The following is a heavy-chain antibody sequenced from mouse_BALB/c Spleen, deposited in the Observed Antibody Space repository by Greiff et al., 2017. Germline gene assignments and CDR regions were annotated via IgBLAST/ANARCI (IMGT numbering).Heavy chain of an antibody. J-gene: IGHJ3*01. CDR1: GYTFTDYN. V-gene: IGHV1S29*02. CDR2: IYPYNGGT. D-gene: IGHD2-14*01. CDR3: ARVRYDFAY. Sequence: VQLQQSGPELVKPGASVKISCKASGYTFTDYNMHWVKQSHGKSLEWIGYIYPYNGGTGYNQKFKSKATLTVDNSSSTAYMELRSLTSEDSAVYYCARVRYDFAYWGKGTLVTVSA.